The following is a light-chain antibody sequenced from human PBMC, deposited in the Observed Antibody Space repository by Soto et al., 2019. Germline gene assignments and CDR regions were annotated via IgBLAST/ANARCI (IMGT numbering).Light chain of an antibody. CDR3: QHYGGSPKT. Sequence: EIVLTQSPGTLSLSPGERATLSCRASQSVSSTYLAWNQQKPGQAPRPLIYVASTRATGITDRFSGSGSGTDSTLTVTRLEPEDFAVYFCQHYGGSPKTFGQGTKVEIK. CDR2: VAS. V-gene: IGKV3-20*01. CDR1: QSVSSTY. J-gene: IGKJ1*01.